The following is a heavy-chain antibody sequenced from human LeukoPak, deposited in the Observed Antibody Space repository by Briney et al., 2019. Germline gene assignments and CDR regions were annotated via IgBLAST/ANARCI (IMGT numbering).Heavy chain of an antibody. CDR3: AREGEIVNTGYFEY. J-gene: IGHJ4*02. D-gene: IGHD1-1*01. Sequence: GSLRLSCEASGFTFSSYAMYWVRQAPGKGLEWVAVISFDGNKKVYADSVKGRFTISRDDPKNTVYLQMNNQRVEDTAVYYCAREGEIVNTGYFEYWGQGTLVTVSS. CDR1: GFTFSSYA. CDR2: ISFDGNKK. V-gene: IGHV3-30-3*01.